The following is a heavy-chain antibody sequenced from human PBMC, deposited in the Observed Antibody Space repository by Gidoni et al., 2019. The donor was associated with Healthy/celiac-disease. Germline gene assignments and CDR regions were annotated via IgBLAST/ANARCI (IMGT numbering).Heavy chain of an antibody. J-gene: IGHJ4*02. Sequence: EVQLVASGGGLVQPGGSLRLSCAASGFTFSSYWMHWVRQAPGKGLVWVSRINSDGSSKSYADSVKGRFTISRDNAKNTLYLQMNSLRAEDTAVYYCARAEETYYDFWSGYLLDYWGQGTLVTVSS. D-gene: IGHD3-3*01. V-gene: IGHV3-74*01. CDR1: GFTFSSYW. CDR2: INSDGSSK. CDR3: ARAEETYYDFWSGYLLDY.